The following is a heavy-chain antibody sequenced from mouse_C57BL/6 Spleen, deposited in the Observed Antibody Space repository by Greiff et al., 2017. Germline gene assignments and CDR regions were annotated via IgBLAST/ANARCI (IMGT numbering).Heavy chain of an antibody. D-gene: IGHD1-1*01. Sequence: EVQGVESGGDLVKPGGSLKLSCAASGFTFSSYGMSWVRQTPDKRLEWVATISSGGSYTYYPDSVKGRFTVSRDNAKNTLYLQMSSLKSEDTAMYYCARHENGSLYFDVWGTGTTVTVSS. CDR1: GFTFSSYG. CDR3: ARHENGSLYFDV. V-gene: IGHV5-6*01. CDR2: ISSGGSYT. J-gene: IGHJ1*03.